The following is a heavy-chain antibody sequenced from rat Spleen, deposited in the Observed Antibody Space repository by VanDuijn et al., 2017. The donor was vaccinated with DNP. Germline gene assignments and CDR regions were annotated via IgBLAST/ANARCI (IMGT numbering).Heavy chain of an antibody. Sequence: EVQLVESGGGLVQPGRSLKLSCAASGFTFSDYNMAWVRQAPKKGLEWVATIIYDGSRTYYRDSVKGRFTISRDNAKSTLYLQMDSLRSEDTATYYCATDYGYNLFDYWGQGVMVTVSS. CDR1: GFTFSDYN. J-gene: IGHJ2*01. CDR2: IIYDGSRT. CDR3: ATDYGYNLFDY. V-gene: IGHV5S10*01. D-gene: IGHD1-9*01.